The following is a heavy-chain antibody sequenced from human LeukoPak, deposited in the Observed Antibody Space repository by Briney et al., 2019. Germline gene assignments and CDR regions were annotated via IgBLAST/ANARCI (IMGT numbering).Heavy chain of an antibody. CDR2: IYYSGST. V-gene: IGHV4-59*01. CDR3: ARVDYDFWSGYYYHYYMDV. D-gene: IGHD3-3*01. Sequence: PSETLSLTCTVSGGSISSYYWSWIRQPPGKGLEWIGYIYYSGSTNYNPSLKSRVTISVDTSKNQFSLKLSSVTAADTAVYYCARVDYDFWSGYYYHYYMDVWGKGTTVTVSS. J-gene: IGHJ6*03. CDR1: GGSISSYY.